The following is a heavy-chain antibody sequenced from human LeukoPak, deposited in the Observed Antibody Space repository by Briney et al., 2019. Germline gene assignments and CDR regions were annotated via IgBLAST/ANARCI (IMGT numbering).Heavy chain of an antibody. CDR2: ISISSSTI. V-gene: IGHV3-48*04. D-gene: IGHD4-23*01. Sequence: GGSLRLSCAASGFTLSSYNMNWVRQAPGKGLEWVSYISISSSTIYYADSVKGRFTISRDNAKNTLYLQMNSLRAEDTAVYYCARREAYGGNSAFDIWGQGTMVTVSS. J-gene: IGHJ3*02. CDR3: ARREAYGGNSAFDI. CDR1: GFTLSSYN.